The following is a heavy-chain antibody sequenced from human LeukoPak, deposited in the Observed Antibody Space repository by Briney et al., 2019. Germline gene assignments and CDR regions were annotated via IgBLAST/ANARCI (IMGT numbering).Heavy chain of an antibody. Sequence: GASVKVSCKASGYTFTTYYIHWVRQAPGQRLEWMGWINPNGGGTKYAQDFQGRATMTIDTSINTSYMQLNSLTSDDTAVYYCARDLRQQLILGWLDPWGQGNLVTVSS. V-gene: IGHV1-2*02. J-gene: IGHJ5*02. CDR2: INPNGGGT. D-gene: IGHD6-13*01. CDR1: GYTFTTYY. CDR3: ARDLRQQLILGWLDP.